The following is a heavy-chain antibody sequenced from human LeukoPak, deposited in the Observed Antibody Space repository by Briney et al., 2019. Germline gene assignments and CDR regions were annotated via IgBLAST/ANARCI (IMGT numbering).Heavy chain of an antibody. J-gene: IGHJ3*02. CDR2: IYSGGST. D-gene: IGHD3-22*01. Sequence: GGSLRLSCAASGFTFSSYVMSWVRQAPGKGLEWVSVIYSGGSTYYADSVKGRFAISRDNSKNTLYLQMNSLRAEDTAVYYCARGSSGPRAFDIWGQGTMVTVSS. V-gene: IGHV3-53*01. CDR3: ARGSSGPRAFDI. CDR1: GFTFSSYV.